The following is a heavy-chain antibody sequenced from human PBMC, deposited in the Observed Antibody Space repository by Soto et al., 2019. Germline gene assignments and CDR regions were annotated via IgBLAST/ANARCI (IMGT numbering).Heavy chain of an antibody. CDR3: ARRPGYSSSGGWFDP. D-gene: IGHD6-13*01. V-gene: IGHV5-10-1*01. J-gene: IGHJ5*02. CDR1: GYSFAGYW. Sequence: PGESLKISCKGSGYSFAGYWITWVRQKPGKGLEWMGRIDPSDSQTYYSPSFRGHVTISATKSITTVFLQWSSLRASDTAMYCCARRPGYSSSGGWFDPWGQGTLVTVSS. CDR2: IDPSDSQT.